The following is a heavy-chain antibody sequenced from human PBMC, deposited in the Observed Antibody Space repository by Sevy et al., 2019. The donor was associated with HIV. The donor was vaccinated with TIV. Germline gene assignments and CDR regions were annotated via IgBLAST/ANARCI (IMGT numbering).Heavy chain of an antibody. J-gene: IGHJ3*02. V-gene: IGHV1-8*01. D-gene: IGHD3-22*01. Sequence: ASVKVSCKASGYTFTSYDINWVRQATGQGLEWMGWMNPNSGNTGYAQKFQGRVTMTRNTSISTAYMELSSLRSEETAGYYCSRKTYYYDSSGQWCFDIWGQGTMVTVS. CDR3: SRKTYYYDSSGQWCFDI. CDR2: MNPNSGNT. CDR1: GYTFTSYD.